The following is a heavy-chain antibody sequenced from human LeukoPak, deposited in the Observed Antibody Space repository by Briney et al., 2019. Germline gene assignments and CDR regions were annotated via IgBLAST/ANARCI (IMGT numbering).Heavy chain of an antibody. Sequence: GGSLRLSCAASGFTFDDYAMHWVRQAPGKGLECVSLISWDGDSTYYADSVKGRFTISRDNAKNSLYLQMNSLRAEDTAVYYCARAALDSSGYYYEIYFDYWGQGTLVTVSS. CDR1: GFTFDDYA. D-gene: IGHD3-22*01. CDR2: ISWDGDST. J-gene: IGHJ4*02. CDR3: ARAALDSSGYYYEIYFDY. V-gene: IGHV3-43D*03.